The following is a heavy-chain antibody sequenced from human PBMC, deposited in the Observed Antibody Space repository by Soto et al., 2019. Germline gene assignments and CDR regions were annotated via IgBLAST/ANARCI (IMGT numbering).Heavy chain of an antibody. D-gene: IGHD2-2*02. V-gene: IGHV5-51*01. CDR2: IYLGDSDT. CDR1: GYSFTRYW. CDR3: ARQTYCSSTSCYTVDS. Sequence: GESLKISCKGSGYSFTRYWIGWVRQMPGKGLEWMGIIYLGDSDTRYSPSFQGQVTISADKSISTAYLQWSSLKASDTAMYYCARQTYCSSTSCYTVDSWGQGTLVTVSS. J-gene: IGHJ4*02.